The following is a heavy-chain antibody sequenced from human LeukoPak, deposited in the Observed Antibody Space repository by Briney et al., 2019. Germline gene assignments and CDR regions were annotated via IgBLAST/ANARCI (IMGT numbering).Heavy chain of an antibody. CDR2: IGDSGDTT. CDR1: GFTFSSYA. D-gene: IGHD3-10*01. V-gene: IGHV3-23*01. CDR3: AKGRRFGELLYPYFDY. Sequence: PGGSLRLSCAASGFTFSSYAMSWVRQTPGKGLEWVSAIGDSGDTTYYADSVKGRFTISRDNSKNTLYLQMNSLRAEDTAVYYCAKGRRFGELLYPYFDYWGQGTLVTVSS. J-gene: IGHJ4*02.